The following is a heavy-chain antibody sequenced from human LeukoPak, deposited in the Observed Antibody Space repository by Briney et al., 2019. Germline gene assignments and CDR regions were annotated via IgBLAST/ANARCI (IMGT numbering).Heavy chain of an antibody. Sequence: SGGSLRLSCSASGFTFSIYAMHWLRQAPGKGLEWVAVISYDGSNKYYADSVKGRFTISRDNSKNTLYLQMNSLRAEDTAVYYCARDAVVVPAANREGYFDYWGQGTLVTVSS. CDR3: ARDAVVVPAANREGYFDY. CDR2: ISYDGSNK. J-gene: IGHJ4*02. D-gene: IGHD2-2*01. V-gene: IGHV3-30-3*01. CDR1: GFTFSIYA.